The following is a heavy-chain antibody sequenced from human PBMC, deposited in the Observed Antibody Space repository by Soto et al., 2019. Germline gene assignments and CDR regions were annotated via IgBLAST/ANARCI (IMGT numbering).Heavy chain of an antibody. CDR2: INHSGST. Sequence: QVQLQQWGAGLLKPSETLSLTCAVYGGSFSGYYWSWIRQPPGKGLEWIGEINHSGSTNYNPSLKSRVTISVDTSKNQFSRKLSSVTAADTAVYYCARGIEYSSSSVNFLDPWGQGTLVTVSS. CDR3: ARGIEYSSSSVNFLDP. D-gene: IGHD6-6*01. J-gene: IGHJ5*02. CDR1: GGSFSGYY. V-gene: IGHV4-34*01.